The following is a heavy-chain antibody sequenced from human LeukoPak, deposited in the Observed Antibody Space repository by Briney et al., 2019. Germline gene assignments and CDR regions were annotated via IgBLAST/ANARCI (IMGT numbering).Heavy chain of an antibody. CDR1: GFTFSSYA. CDR3: AKGEGYCSGGSCGAFGI. V-gene: IGHV3-23*01. J-gene: IGHJ3*02. CDR2: ISGSGGST. Sequence: GSLRPSCAASGFTFSSYAMSWVRQAPGKGLEWVSAISGSGGSTYYADSVKGRFTISRDHSKNTVSLQMNSLRAEDTAVYYCAKGEGYCSGGSCGAFGIWGQGTMVTVSS. D-gene: IGHD2-15*01.